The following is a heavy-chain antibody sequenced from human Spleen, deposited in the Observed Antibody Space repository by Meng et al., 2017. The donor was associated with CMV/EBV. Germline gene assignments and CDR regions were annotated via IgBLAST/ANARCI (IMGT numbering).Heavy chain of an antibody. Sequence: SGGTLSNSAISWVRQSPGQGLEWMGGIIPILGITNSEQKFQGRVTITADKSTSTGYLELSSLKSEDTAVYYCATLTPNYGDDSWFDPWGQGTLVTVSS. D-gene: IGHD4-17*01. J-gene: IGHJ5*02. CDR3: ATLTPNYGDDSWFDP. CDR1: GGTLSNSA. CDR2: IIPILGIT. V-gene: IGHV1-69*10.